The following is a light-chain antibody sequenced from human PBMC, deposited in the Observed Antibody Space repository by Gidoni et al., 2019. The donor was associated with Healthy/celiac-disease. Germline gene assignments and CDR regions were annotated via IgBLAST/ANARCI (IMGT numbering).Light chain of an antibody. Sequence: QSALTQPPSASGSPGQSVTIPCTGTSSDVVGYNYVSWYQQHPGKAPKLMIDEVSKRPSGVPDRFSGSKSGNTASLTVSGLQAEDEADYYCSSYAGSNNLRVFGGGTKLTVL. CDR2: EVS. V-gene: IGLV2-8*01. CDR1: SSDVVGYNY. J-gene: IGLJ2*01. CDR3: SSYAGSNNLRV.